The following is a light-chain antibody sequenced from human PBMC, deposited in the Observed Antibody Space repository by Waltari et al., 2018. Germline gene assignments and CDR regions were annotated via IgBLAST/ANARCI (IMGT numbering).Light chain of an antibody. Sequence: DIQITQSLPSLSASVGDRVTISCQASQDISTYLNWYQHKPGKSPKLLIHDASNLATGVPSRFSGRGSGTVFSFTISSLQPEDFATYYCQHYDFLPTFGPGTKVDV. CDR3: QHYDFLPT. V-gene: IGKV1-33*01. CDR2: DAS. J-gene: IGKJ3*01. CDR1: QDISTY.